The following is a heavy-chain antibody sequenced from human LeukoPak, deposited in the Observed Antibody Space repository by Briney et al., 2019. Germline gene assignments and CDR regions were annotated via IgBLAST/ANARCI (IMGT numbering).Heavy chain of an antibody. CDR2: INHSGST. CDR3: ARLKSIFGVVIIPTYFDY. Sequence: PSETLSLTCAVYGGSFSGYYWSWIRQPPGKGLEWIGEINHSGSTNYNPSLKSRVTISVDTSKNQFSLKLSSVTAADTAVYYCARLKSIFGVVIIPTYFDYWGQGTLVTVSS. CDR1: GGSFSGYY. V-gene: IGHV4-34*01. J-gene: IGHJ4*02. D-gene: IGHD3-3*01.